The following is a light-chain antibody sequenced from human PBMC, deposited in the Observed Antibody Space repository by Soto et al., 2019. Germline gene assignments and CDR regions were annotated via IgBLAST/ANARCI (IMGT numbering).Light chain of an antibody. Sequence: EIVLTQSPGTLSLSPGERATLSCRASHSVSSSYLAWYQQKPGQAPRLLIYGSSSRTTGIPDRFSGSGSGTDFTLTISRLEPEEFAVYYCQQYGSSSPITFGQGTRLEI. V-gene: IGKV3-20*01. CDR3: QQYGSSSPIT. CDR2: GSS. J-gene: IGKJ5*01. CDR1: HSVSSSY.